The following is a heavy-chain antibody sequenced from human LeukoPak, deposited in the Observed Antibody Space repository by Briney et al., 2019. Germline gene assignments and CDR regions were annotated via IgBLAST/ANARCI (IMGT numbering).Heavy chain of an antibody. CDR3: ARDSYSRAWFGELLYWFDP. V-gene: IGHV3-21*01. CDR2: ISSSSSYI. CDR1: GFTFSSYS. Sequence: GGSLRLSCAASGFTFSSYSMNWVRQAPGKGLEWVSSISSSSSYIYYAGSVKGRFTISRDNAKNSLYLQMNSLRAEDTAVYYCARDSYSRAWFGELLYWFDPWGQGTLVTVSS. J-gene: IGHJ5*02. D-gene: IGHD3-10*01.